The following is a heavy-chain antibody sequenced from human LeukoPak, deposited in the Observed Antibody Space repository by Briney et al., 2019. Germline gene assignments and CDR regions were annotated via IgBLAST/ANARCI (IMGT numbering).Heavy chain of an antibody. V-gene: IGHV1-2*02. D-gene: IGHD6-13*01. CDR1: GYTFTGYY. CDR3: ARTLYSSSWYGGVFDY. J-gene: IGHJ4*02. CDR2: INPNTGGT. Sequence: GASVKVSCKASGYTFTGYYMHWVRQAPGQGLEWMGWINPNTGGTNYAQKFQGRVTMTRDTSISTAYMDLSRLRSDDTAVYYCARTLYSSSWYGGVFDYWGQGTLVTVSS.